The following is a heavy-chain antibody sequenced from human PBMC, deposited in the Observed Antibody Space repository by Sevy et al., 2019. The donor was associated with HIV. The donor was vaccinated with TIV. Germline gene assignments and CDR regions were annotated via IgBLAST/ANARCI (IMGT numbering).Heavy chain of an antibody. CDR2: IHYTGST. J-gene: IGHJ5*02. D-gene: IGHD5-12*01. Sequence: SETLSLTCTVSGGSISAYHWSWIRQPPGKGLEYIGYIHYTGSTNYNPSLKSRVTISVDTSKNQFSLKLSSVTAADTALYYCARAPPVRSGDDSLNWFDPWGQGTLVTVSS. V-gene: IGHV4-59*01. CDR3: ARAPPVRSGDDSLNWFDP. CDR1: GGSISAYH.